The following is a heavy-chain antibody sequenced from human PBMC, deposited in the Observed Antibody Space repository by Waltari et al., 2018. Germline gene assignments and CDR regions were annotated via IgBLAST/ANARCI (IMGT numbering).Heavy chain of an antibody. D-gene: IGHD3-16*01. CDR3: ARDLGEEDSYYYYGMDV. CDR1: GGTFSSYA. J-gene: IGHJ6*02. CDR2: SIPIFGTA. V-gene: IGHV1-69*01. Sequence: QVQLVQSGAEVKKPGSSVKVSCKASGGTFSSYAISWVRQAPGQGLEWMGGSIPIFGTANYAQKFQGRVTITADESTSTAYMELSSLRSEDTAVYYCARDLGEEDSYYYYGMDVWGQGTTVTVSS.